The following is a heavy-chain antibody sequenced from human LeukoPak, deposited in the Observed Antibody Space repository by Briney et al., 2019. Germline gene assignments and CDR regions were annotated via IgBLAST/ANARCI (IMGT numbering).Heavy chain of an antibody. CDR2: IWHDGTNE. CDR1: GFSFSTYG. J-gene: IGHJ3*02. CDR3: VRDLDQNDFWSGYWPDAFAS. V-gene: IGHV3-33*01. D-gene: IGHD3-3*01. Sequence: GGSLRFSCVASGFSFSTYGMHWVRQAPDKGPEWVAVIWHDGTNEYYLNSVRGRFIISRDNSRNTVYLQMNSLRAEDTAVYYCVRDLDQNDFWSGYWPDAFASWGQGTKVFVSS.